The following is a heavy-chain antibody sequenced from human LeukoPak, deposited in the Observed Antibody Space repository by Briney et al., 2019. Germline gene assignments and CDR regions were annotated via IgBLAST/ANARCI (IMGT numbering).Heavy chain of an antibody. CDR1: GFTFTSYA. J-gene: IGHJ4*02. CDR3: AKAQKYTSDLDY. V-gene: IGHV3-23*01. D-gene: IGHD6-19*01. Sequence: GGSLRLPCAASGFTFTSYAMSWVRQAPGKGLEWLSAIHGGGATFYSHSVRGLFTISRDTSKNTLYLQMNSLRAEDTALYYCAKAQKYTSDLDYWGQGTLVTVSS. CDR2: IHGGGAT.